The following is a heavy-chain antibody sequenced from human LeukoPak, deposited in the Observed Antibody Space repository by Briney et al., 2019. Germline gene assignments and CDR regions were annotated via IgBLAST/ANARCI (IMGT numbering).Heavy chain of an antibody. D-gene: IGHD5-12*01. V-gene: IGHV3-48*03. Sequence: GGSLRLSCAASGFTLSSYEMNWVRQAPGKGLEWVSYISSSGSTIYYADSVKGRFTISRDNAKNSLYLQMNSLRAEDTAVYYCARERVDIVATRRFVFDYWGQGTLVTVSS. J-gene: IGHJ4*02. CDR2: ISSSGSTI. CDR3: ARERVDIVATRRFVFDY. CDR1: GFTLSSYE.